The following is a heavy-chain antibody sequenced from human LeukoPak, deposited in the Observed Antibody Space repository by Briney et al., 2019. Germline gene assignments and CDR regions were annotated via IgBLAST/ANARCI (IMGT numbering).Heavy chain of an antibody. V-gene: IGHV4-59*02. Sequence: PSETLSLTCTVSGGSVSSYYWSWIRQPPGKGLEWIGYIYYGGSTNYNPSLKSRVTISVDTSKNQFSLKLSSVTAADTAVYYCARGYGSGWYSPDAFDIWGQGTMVTVSS. CDR1: GGSVSSYY. CDR3: ARGYGSGWYSPDAFDI. D-gene: IGHD6-19*01. J-gene: IGHJ3*02. CDR2: IYYGGST.